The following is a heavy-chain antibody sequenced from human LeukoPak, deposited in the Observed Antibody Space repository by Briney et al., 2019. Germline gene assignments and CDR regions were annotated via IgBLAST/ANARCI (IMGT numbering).Heavy chain of an antibody. Sequence: GASVKVSCKASGGTFSSYAISWVRQAPGQGLEWMGRIIPILGIANYAQKFQGRVTITADKSTSTAYMELSSLRSEDTAVYYCARDNYYDSSGYYLWGQGTLVTVSS. V-gene: IGHV1-69*04. D-gene: IGHD3-22*01. CDR2: IIPILGIA. CDR1: GGTFSSYA. CDR3: ARDNYYDSSGYYL. J-gene: IGHJ4*02.